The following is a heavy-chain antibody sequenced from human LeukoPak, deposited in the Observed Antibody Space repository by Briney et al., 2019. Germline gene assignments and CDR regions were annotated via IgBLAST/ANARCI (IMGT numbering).Heavy chain of an antibody. Sequence: PGGSLRLSCAASGYTFTGYYMHWVRQAPGQGLEWMGWIDPNSGGTNYAQKFQGRVTMTRDTSISTAYMELSRLRSDDTAVYYCARALYSTSLYYYYMDVWGKGTTVTVSS. CDR3: ARALYSTSLYYYYMDV. J-gene: IGHJ6*03. CDR2: IDPNSGGT. D-gene: IGHD4-11*01. V-gene: IGHV1-2*02. CDR1: GYTFTGYY.